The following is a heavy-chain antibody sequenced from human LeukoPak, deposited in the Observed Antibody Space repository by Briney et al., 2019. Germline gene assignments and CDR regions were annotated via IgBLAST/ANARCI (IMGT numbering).Heavy chain of an antibody. D-gene: IGHD3-10*02. CDR2: INPNSGGT. J-gene: IGHJ4*02. CDR3: ARDLMDVRGVITPENYFDY. V-gene: IGHV1-2*02. CDR1: GYIFTGYY. Sequence: ASVKVSCKASGYIFTGYYMHWVRQALGQGLEWMGWINPNSGGTNYAQKFQGRVTMTRDTSISTAYMELSRLRSDDTAVYYCARDLMDVRGVITPENYFDYWGQGTLVTVSS.